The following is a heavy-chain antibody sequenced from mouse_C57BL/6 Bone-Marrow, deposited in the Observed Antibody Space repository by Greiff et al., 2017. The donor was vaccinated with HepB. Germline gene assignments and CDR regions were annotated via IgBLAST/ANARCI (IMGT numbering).Heavy chain of an antibody. CDR1: GFTFSDAW. CDR3: TRVPITTVVPYFDV. CDR2: IRNKANNHAT. J-gene: IGHJ1*03. D-gene: IGHD1-1*01. V-gene: IGHV6-6*01. Sequence: EVKLEESGGGLVQPGGSMKLSCAASGFTFSDAWMDWVRQSPEKGLEWVAEIRNKANNHATYYAESVKGRFTISRDDSKSSVYLQMNSLRAEDTGIYYCTRVPITTVVPYFDVWGTGTTVTVSS.